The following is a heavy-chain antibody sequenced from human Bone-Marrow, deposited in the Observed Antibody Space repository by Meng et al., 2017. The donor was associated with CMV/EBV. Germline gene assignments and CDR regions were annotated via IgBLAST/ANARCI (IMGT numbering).Heavy chain of an antibody. CDR1: GYTFTGYY. V-gene: IGHV1-2*02. CDR3: ARDVVVVPAANGDYYYYGMAV. Sequence: ASVKVSCKASGYTFTGYYMHWVRQAPGQGLEWMGWINPNSGGTNYAQKFQGRVTMTRDTSISTAYMELSRLRSDDTAVYYCARDVVVVPAANGDYYYYGMAVWGQGPTVTGSS. J-gene: IGHJ6*01. CDR2: INPNSGGT. D-gene: IGHD2-2*01.